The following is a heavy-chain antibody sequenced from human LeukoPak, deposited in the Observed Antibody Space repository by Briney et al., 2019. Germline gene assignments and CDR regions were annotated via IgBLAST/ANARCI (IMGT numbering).Heavy chain of an antibody. CDR1: GGSISSYY. Sequence: SETLSLTCTVSGGSISSYYWSWIRQHPGKGLEWIGYIYYSGSTYYNPSLKSRVTISVDTSRNQFSLKLSSVTAADTAVYYCARVETTANAFDIWGQGTMVTVSS. J-gene: IGHJ3*02. D-gene: IGHD4-11*01. CDR2: IYYSGST. CDR3: ARVETTANAFDI. V-gene: IGHV4-59*06.